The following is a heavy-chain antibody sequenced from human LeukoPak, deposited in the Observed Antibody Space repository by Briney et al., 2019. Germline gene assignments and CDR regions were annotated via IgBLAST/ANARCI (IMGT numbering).Heavy chain of an antibody. CDR2: INHSGST. CDR1: GGSISSYY. CDR3: ARLGYGSGSYYRRYYYYMDV. D-gene: IGHD3-10*01. Sequence: PSETLSLTCTVSGGSISSYYWSWIRQPPGKGLEWIGEINHSGSTNYNPSLKSRVTISVDTSKNQFSLKLSSVTAADTAVYYCARLGYGSGSYYRRYYYYMDVWGKGTTVTISS. V-gene: IGHV4-34*01. J-gene: IGHJ6*03.